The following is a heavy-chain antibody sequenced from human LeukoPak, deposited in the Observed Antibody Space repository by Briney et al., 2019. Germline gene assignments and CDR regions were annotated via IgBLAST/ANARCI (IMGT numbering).Heavy chain of an antibody. V-gene: IGHV4-4*07. D-gene: IGHD4-17*01. CDR1: GGSISSYY. CDR3: ARDLTTVTTRWFDP. CDR2: IYTSGST. J-gene: IGHJ5*02. Sequence: PSETLSLTCTVSGGSISSYYWSWIRQPAGKGLEWIGRIYTSGSTNYNPSLKSRVTMSVDTSKNQFSLKLSSVTAADTAVYYRARDLTTVTTRWFDPWGQGTLVTVSS.